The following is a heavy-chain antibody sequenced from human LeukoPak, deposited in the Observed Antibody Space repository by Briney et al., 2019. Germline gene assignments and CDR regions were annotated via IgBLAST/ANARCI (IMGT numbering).Heavy chain of an antibody. J-gene: IGHJ4*02. CDR2: INHSGST. CDR1: GGSFSGYY. V-gene: IGHV4-34*01. CDR3: AGSHQSLGSYEFYFDY. Sequence: SETLSLTCAVYGGSFSGYYWSWIRQPPGKGLEWIGEINHSGSTNYNPSLKSRVTISVDTSKNQFSLKLSSVTAADTAVYYCAGSHQSLGSYEFYFDYWGQGTLVTVSS. D-gene: IGHD1-26*01.